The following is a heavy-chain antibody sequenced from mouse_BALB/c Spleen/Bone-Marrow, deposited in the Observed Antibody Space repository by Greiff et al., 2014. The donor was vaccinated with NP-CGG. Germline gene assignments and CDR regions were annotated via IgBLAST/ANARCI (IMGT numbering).Heavy chain of an antibody. CDR3: AIITTAWYFDV. CDR1: GDSINSGY. J-gene: IGHJ1*01. V-gene: IGHV3-8*02. Sequence: EVKLQESGPSLVKPSQTLSLTCSVSGDSINSGYWNWIRKFPGNKLDYMGYISSSGSTYYNPSLKSRISITRDTSKNRYYLQLNSVTTEDTATYYCAIITTAWYFDVWGAGTTVTVSS. CDR2: ISSSGST. D-gene: IGHD1-2*01.